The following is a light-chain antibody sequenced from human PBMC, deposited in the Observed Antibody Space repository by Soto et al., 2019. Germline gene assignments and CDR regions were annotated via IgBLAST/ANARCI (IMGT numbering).Light chain of an antibody. J-gene: IGLJ3*02. CDR3: ETWDSNTRV. CDR1: SGHSSYI. CDR2: LEGSGSY. V-gene: IGLV4-60*02. Sequence: QLVLTQSSSASASLGSSVKLTCTLSSGHSSYIIAWHQQQPGKAPRYLMKLEGSGSYNKGSGVPDRFSGSSSGADRYLTISNLQFEDEDDYYCETWDSNTRVFGGGTKLDRP.